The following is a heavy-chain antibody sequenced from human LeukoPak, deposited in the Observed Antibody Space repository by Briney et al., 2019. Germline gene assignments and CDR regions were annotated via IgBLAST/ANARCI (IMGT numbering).Heavy chain of an antibody. J-gene: IGHJ4*02. CDR2: IYYSGST. CDR3: ARHEVAWKVFDY. V-gene: IGHV4-39*01. CDR1: GGSISSSSYY. Sequence: SETLSLTCTVSGGSISSSSYYWGWIRQLPGKGLEWIGSIYYSGSTYYNPSLKSRVTISVDTSKNQFSLKLSSVTAADTAVYYCARHEVAWKVFDYWGQGTLVTVSS. D-gene: IGHD1-1*01.